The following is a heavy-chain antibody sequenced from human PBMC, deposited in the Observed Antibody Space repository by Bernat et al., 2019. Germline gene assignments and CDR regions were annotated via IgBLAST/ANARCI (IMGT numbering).Heavy chain of an antibody. J-gene: IGHJ3*02. CDR2: IKSKTDGGTT. V-gene: IGHV3-15*07. D-gene: IGHD6-19*01. Sequence: EVQLVESGGGLVKPGGSLRLSCAASGFTFSNAWMNWVRQAPGKGLEWVGHIKSKTDGGTTDYAAPVKGRFTISRDDSKNTLYLQMNSLKTEDTAVYYCTYRGYSSGWYVIDAFDIWGQGTMVTVSS. CDR1: GFTFSNAW. CDR3: TYRGYSSGWYVIDAFDI.